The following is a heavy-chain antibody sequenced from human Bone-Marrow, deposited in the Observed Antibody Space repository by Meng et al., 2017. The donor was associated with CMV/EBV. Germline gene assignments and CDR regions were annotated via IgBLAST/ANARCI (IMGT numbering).Heavy chain of an antibody. Sequence: ESLKISCTVSGGSISSSSYYWGWIRQPPGKGLEWIGSIYYSGSTYYNPSLKSRVTISVDTSKNQFSLKLSSVTAADTAVYYCARTTYYYDSSGYCVFDYWGQGTLVTVSS. J-gene: IGHJ4*02. CDR3: ARTTYYYDSSGYCVFDY. CDR1: GGSISSSSYY. D-gene: IGHD3-22*01. V-gene: IGHV4-39*01. CDR2: IYYSGST.